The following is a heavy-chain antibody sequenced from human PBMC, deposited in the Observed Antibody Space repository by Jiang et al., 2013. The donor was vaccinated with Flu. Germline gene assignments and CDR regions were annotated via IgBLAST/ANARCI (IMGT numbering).Heavy chain of an antibody. D-gene: IGHD1-14*01. V-gene: IGHV4-59*01. Sequence: LLKPSETLSLTCTVSGGSISSYYWSWIRQPPGKGLEWIGYIYYSGSTNYNPSLKSRVTISVDTSKNQFSLKLSSVTAADTAVYYCARDGRNSGYNWFDPWGQGTLVTVSS. J-gene: IGHJ5*02. CDR2: IYYSGST. CDR3: ARDGRNSGYNWFDP. CDR1: GGSISSYY.